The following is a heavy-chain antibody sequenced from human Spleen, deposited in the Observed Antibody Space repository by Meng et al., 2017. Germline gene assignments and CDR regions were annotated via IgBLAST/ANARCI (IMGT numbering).Heavy chain of an antibody. CDR1: GGSISSIDW. CDR2: INHSGST. D-gene: IGHD4-11*01. V-gene: IGHV4-4*02. Sequence: QVQPQGSGHGLVKPSGTLSLTCVVSGGSISSIDWWSWVRQPPGKGLEWIGEINHSGSTNYNPSLESRATISVDTSQNNLSLKLSSVTAADSAVYYCARGPTTMAHDFDYWGQGTLVTVSS. CDR3: ARGPTTMAHDFDY. J-gene: IGHJ4*02.